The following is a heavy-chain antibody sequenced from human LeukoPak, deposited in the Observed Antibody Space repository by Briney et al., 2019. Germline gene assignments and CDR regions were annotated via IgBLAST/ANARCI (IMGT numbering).Heavy chain of an antibody. CDR3: AKGGQAAYY. D-gene: IGHD6-25*01. V-gene: IGHV3-21*01. CDR2: SSTSSSYI. J-gene: IGHJ4*02. Sequence: TFSSTSSSYIYYADSVKGRFTISRDNSKNTLYLQMNSLRAEDTAVYYCAKGGQAAYYWGQGTLVTVSS.